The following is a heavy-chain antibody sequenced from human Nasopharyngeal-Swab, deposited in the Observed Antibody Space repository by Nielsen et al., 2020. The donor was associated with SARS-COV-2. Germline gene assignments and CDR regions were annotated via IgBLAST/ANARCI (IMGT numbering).Heavy chain of an antibody. V-gene: IGHV3-30*03. J-gene: IGHJ4*02. CDR1: GFIVSSSY. CDR2: ISYDGSNK. CDR3: ARGIDY. Sequence: GGSLRLSCAASGFIVSSSYMSWVRQAPGKGLEWVAVISYDGSNKYYADSVKGRFTISRDNSKNTLYLQMNSLRAEDTAVYYCARGIDYWGQGTLVTVSS.